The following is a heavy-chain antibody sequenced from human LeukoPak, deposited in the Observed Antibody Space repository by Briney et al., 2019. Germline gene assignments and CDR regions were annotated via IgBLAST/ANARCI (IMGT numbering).Heavy chain of an antibody. D-gene: IGHD3-10*01. CDR3: AKGHSLLWFGELSDYYFDY. Sequence: GESLKISCAASGFTFSSYGMHWVRQAPGKGLEWVAVISYDGSNKYYADSVKGRFTISRDNSKNTLYLQMNSLRAEDTAVYYCAKGHSLLWFGELSDYYFDYWGQGTLVTVSS. V-gene: IGHV3-30*18. CDR1: GFTFSSYG. J-gene: IGHJ4*02. CDR2: ISYDGSNK.